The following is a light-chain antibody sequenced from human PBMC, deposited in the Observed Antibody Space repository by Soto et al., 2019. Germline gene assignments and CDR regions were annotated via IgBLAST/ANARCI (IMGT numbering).Light chain of an antibody. CDR2: DVS. CDR3: SSFTTGTSDV. J-gene: IGLJ1*01. Sequence: QSALTQPASVSGSPGQSITISCTGTSSDVGAYDYVSWYQQHPGEVPKLMIFDVSDRPSGVSNRFSGSKSGNTASLTISGLQAEDEADYYCSSFTTGTSDVFGTGTKLTVL. CDR1: SSDVGAYDY. V-gene: IGLV2-14*03.